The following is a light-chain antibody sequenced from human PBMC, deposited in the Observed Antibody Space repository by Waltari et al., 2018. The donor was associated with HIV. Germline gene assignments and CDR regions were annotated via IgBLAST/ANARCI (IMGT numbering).Light chain of an antibody. CDR2: EVT. CDR3: ASRTFITIVI. Sequence: QSALTQPASVSGSPGQSITISCTGSSSDVGAYKYVSWYQQHPGKVPKLILYEVTNRPSGVSDRFSGSKYGNTASLTISGLQAEDDADYYCASRTFITIVIFGGGTKVTVL. V-gene: IGLV2-14*03. CDR1: SSDVGAYKY. J-gene: IGLJ2*01.